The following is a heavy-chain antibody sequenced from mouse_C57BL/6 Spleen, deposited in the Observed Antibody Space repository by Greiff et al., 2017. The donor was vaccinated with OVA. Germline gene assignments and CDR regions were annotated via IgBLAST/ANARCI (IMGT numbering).Heavy chain of an antibody. CDR3: ARDRLFYAMDY. J-gene: IGHJ4*01. D-gene: IGHD1-1*02. V-gene: IGHV3-1*01. CDR2: ISYSGST. CDR1: GYSITSGYD. Sequence: EVQLQESGPGMVKPSQSLSLTCTVTGYSITSGYDWHWIRHFPGNKLEWMGYISYSGSTNYNPSLKSRISITHDTSKNHFFLKLNSVTTEDTATYYCARDRLFYAMDYWGQGTSVTVSS.